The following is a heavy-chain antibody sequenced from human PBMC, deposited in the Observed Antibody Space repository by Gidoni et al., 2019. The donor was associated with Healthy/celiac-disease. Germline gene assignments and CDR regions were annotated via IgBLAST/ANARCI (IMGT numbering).Heavy chain of an antibody. V-gene: IGHV3-23*01. CDR1: GFNFRSYA. Sequence: EVQLLESGGGLVQPGGSLRLSCAASGFNFRSYAMSWVRQAPGKGLEWVSVISGSGGSTYYADSVKGRFTISRDNSKNTLYLQMNSLRAEDTAVYYCAKDGRLQQADYWGQGTLVTVSS. CDR3: AKDGRLQQADY. D-gene: IGHD6-13*01. J-gene: IGHJ4*02. CDR2: ISGSGGST.